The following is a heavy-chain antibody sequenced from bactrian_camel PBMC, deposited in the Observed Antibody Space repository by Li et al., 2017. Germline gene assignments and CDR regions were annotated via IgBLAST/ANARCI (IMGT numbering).Heavy chain of an antibody. Sequence: VQLVESGGGSVQAGGSLRLVCEVSGYTHTPNCLGWFRQAPGKDLKDREGVAAADLGGGRENYADSVKGRFTVTLDSAKNTVYLQMNQLRPDDTAMYVCAVRLGVRCGADWANWGTNAYWGQGTQVTVS. V-gene: IGHV3S40*01. CDR3: AVRLGVRCGADWANWGTNAY. CDR1: GYTHTPNC. CDR2: ADLGGGRE. J-gene: IGHJ4*01. D-gene: IGHD5*01.